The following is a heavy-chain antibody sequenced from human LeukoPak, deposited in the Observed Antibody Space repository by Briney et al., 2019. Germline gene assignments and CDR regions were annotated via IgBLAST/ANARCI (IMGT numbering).Heavy chain of an antibody. Sequence: SETLSLTCTVSGGSISSSSYYWGWIRQPPGKGLEWIGSIYYSGNTYYNASLKSQVSISIDTSKNQFSLWLTSVTAADTAVYYCARQTGSGLFILPGGQGTLVTVSS. V-gene: IGHV4-39*01. D-gene: IGHD3/OR15-3a*01. J-gene: IGHJ4*02. CDR2: IYYSGNT. CDR3: ARQTGSGLFILP. CDR1: GGSISSSSYY.